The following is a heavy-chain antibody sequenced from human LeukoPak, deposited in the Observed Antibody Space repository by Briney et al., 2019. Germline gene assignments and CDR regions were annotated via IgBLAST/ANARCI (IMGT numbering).Heavy chain of an antibody. CDR3: ARVRNRGDFGY. CDR1: GLTFSDYH. Sequence: GGSLRLSCAASGLTFSDYHMSWIRQAPGKGLEWVSHISDNGRTKYYANSVQGRFTVSRDNAKNSLYLQMNSLRADDTAVYYCARVRNRGDFGYWGQGTLVTVSS. D-gene: IGHD1-14*01. V-gene: IGHV3-11*01. J-gene: IGHJ4*02. CDR2: ISDNGRTK.